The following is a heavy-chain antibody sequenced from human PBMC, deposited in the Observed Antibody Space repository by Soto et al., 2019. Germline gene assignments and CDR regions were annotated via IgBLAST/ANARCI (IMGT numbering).Heavy chain of an antibody. CDR1: GDSINSGAYY. Sequence: SETLSLTCSLSGDSINSGAYYWGCIRQHSGQGLELIGYISYSGNTYYNPSLKSRVVLSIDTSNNQFSLNLNSVTAADTAVYYCARAKQQLVEVWGQGTTVTVSS. CDR3: ARAKQQLVEV. CDR2: ISYSGNT. D-gene: IGHD6-13*01. J-gene: IGHJ6*02. V-gene: IGHV4-31*03.